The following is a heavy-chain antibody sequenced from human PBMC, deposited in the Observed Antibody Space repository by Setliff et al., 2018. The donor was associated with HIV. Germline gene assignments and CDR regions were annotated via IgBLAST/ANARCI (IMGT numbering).Heavy chain of an antibody. V-gene: IGHV3-7*01. CDR3: ARDSGTVVGATGPGY. J-gene: IGHJ4*02. D-gene: IGHD1-26*01. CDR1: GFTFSSYW. Sequence: QPGGSLRLSCAASGFTFSSYWISWVRQAPGKGLEWVANINRDGSETYYLDPVKGRFTISRDNAKNSLYLQMNSLRVDDTAVYHCARDSGTVVGATGPGYWGQGTLVTVPQ. CDR2: INRDGSET.